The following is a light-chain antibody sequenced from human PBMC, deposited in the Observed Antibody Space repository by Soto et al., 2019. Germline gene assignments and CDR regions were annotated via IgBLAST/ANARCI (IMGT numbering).Light chain of an antibody. V-gene: IGLV2-14*01. CDR2: EVS. J-gene: IGLJ3*02. CDR1: SSDIGDYDY. CDR3: SSYKSSSILV. Sequence: QSALTQPASVSGSPGQSISISCTGTSSDIGDYDYVSWYQQHPGKAPKIMIYEVSNRPSGVSNRFSGSKSGNTASLTISGLQAEDEGDNYCSSYKSSSILVFGGGTKLTVL.